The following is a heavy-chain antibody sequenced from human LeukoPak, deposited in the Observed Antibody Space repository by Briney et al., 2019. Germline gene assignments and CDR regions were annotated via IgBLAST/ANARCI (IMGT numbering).Heavy chain of an antibody. CDR2: INHSGST. V-gene: IGHV4-34*01. J-gene: IGHJ4*02. D-gene: IGHD3-10*01. CDR3: AREGFRTMVRGVTTL. CDR1: GGSFSGYY. Sequence: SETLSLTCAVYGGSFSGYYWSWIRQPPGKGLEWIGEINHSGSTNYNPSLKSRVTISVDTSKNQFSLKLSSVTAADTAVYYCAREGFRTMVRGVTTLWGQGTLVTVSS.